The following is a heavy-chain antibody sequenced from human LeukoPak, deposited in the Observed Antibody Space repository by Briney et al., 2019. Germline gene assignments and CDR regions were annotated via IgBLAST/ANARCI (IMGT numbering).Heavy chain of an antibody. J-gene: IGHJ4*02. V-gene: IGHV4-34*01. CDR2: INHSGSI. D-gene: IGHD4-23*01. CDR1: GGTFSGYY. Sequence: SETLSLTCAVYGGTFSGYYWSWIRQPPGKGLEWIGEINHSGSINYNPSLKSRVTISVDTSKNQFSLKLSSVTAADTAVYYCARAVERGNFDYWGQGTLVTVSS. CDR3: ARAVERGNFDY.